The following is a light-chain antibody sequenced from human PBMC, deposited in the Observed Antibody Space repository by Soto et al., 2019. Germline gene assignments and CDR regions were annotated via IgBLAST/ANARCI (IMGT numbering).Light chain of an antibody. CDR2: GAS. V-gene: IGKV1-33*01. CDR1: RDISTW. Sequence: DIQITQSPSSVSASVGDRVTITCRASRDISTWLAWYQQKPGKAPKLLIYGASNLQSGVPSRFSGSGSGTDFTFTISSLQPEDIATYYCQQYDNLPLTFGGGTKVDIK. CDR3: QQYDNLPLT. J-gene: IGKJ4*01.